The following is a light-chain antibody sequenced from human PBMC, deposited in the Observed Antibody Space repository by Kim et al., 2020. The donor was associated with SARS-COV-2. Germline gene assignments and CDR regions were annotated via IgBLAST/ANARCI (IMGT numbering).Light chain of an antibody. J-gene: IGLJ1*01. Sequence: HSITISGTGPSSDFGGHKYVSCYQQHPGKAPKLMIYDVNKRPSGFSNRFSGSKSGNTASLTISGLQAEDEADYYCSSYTGGSTLYVFGTGTKVTVL. CDR3: SSYTGGSTLYV. V-gene: IGLV2-14*03. CDR1: SSDFGGHKY. CDR2: DVN.